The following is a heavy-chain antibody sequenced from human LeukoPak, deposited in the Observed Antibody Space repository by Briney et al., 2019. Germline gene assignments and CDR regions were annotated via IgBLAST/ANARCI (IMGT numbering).Heavy chain of an antibody. D-gene: IGHD3-16*01. CDR3: APGIKKPMTSLGVFDY. CDR2: IIGSGGST. Sequence: GGSLRLSCAASGFTFSSYAMSWVRQAPGKGLEWVSAIIGSGGSTYYADSVKGRFTISRDNSKNTLYLQMNSLRAEDTAVYYCAPGIKKPMTSLGVFDYWGQGTLVTVSS. CDR1: GFTFSSYA. J-gene: IGHJ4*02. V-gene: IGHV3-23*01.